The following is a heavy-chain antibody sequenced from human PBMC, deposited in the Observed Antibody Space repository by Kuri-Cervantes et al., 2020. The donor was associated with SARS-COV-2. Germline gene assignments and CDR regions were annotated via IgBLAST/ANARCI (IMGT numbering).Heavy chain of an antibody. Sequence: GSLRLSCTVSAGSISSYYWSWIRQPPGKGLEWIAYIYYSGSTNYNPSLKSRVTISVDTSKNQFSLKLSSVTAADTAVYYCARDLYSSGLEYNWFDPWGQGTLVTVSS. J-gene: IGHJ5*02. CDR1: AGSISSYY. CDR3: ARDLYSSGLEYNWFDP. V-gene: IGHV4-59*01. CDR2: IYYSGST. D-gene: IGHD6-19*01.